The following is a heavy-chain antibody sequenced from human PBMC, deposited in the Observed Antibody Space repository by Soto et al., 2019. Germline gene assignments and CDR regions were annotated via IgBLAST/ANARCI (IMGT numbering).Heavy chain of an antibody. Sequence: LSLTCTVSGGSISSSSYYWGWIRQPPGKGLEWIGSIYYSGSTYYNPSLKSRVTISVDTSKNQFSLKLSSVTAADTAVYYCARQQLAYVWFDPWGQGTRVTVSS. J-gene: IGHJ5*02. CDR3: ARQQLAYVWFDP. V-gene: IGHV4-39*01. CDR1: GGSISSSSYY. D-gene: IGHD6-13*01. CDR2: IYYSGST.